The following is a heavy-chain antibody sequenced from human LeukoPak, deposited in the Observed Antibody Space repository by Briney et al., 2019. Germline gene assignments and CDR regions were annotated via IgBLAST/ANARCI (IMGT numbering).Heavy chain of an antibody. D-gene: IGHD1-7*01. V-gene: IGHV1-8*01. CDR3: TRKLRLDEH. J-gene: IGHJ4*02. CDR1: GWTFITSD. CDR2: MDPNSGHT. Sequence: ASVKVSCKASGWTFITSDINWVRQASGQGLEWMGYMDPNSGHTEFARKFQGRVTMTGDTSTSTAYMELSSLTPDDTAIYYCTRKLRLDEHWGQGTLVAVSS.